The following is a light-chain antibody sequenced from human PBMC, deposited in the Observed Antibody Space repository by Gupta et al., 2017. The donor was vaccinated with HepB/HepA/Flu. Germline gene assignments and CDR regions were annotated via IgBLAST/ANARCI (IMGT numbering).Light chain of an antibody. CDR1: QSINSF. CDR3: QQRDSWPPIT. Sequence: IVLTQSPAALSLSLGERAILSCRASQSINSFLAWYQQKPGQAPRLLIYDASNRATGIPARFSGSGSGTDFTLTISSREPEDFAVYYCQQRDSWPPITFGQGTRLEIK. J-gene: IGKJ5*01. V-gene: IGKV3-11*01. CDR2: DAS.